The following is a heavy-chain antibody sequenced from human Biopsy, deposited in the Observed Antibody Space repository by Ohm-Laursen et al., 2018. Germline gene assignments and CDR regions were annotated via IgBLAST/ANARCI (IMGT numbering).Heavy chain of an antibody. CDR2: ISHTGYT. V-gene: IGHV4-59*11. J-gene: IGHJ1*01. CDR1: GGSFTDHY. D-gene: IGHD4-23*01. CDR3: ARGSNEYGGLYFPH. Sequence: TLSLTWSVSGGSFTDHYWTWIRQPPGKGLEWIGHISHTGYTSYKSSLKSRVTISLDTSRKHFSLRLTSLAAADTAVYYCARGSNEYGGLYFPHWGQGTLVTVSS.